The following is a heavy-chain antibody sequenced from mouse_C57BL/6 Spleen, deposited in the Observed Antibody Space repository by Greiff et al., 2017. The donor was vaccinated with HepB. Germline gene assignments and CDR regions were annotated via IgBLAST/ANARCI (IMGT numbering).Heavy chain of an antibody. D-gene: IGHD1-1*01. CDR3: ASDYYGSSPYAMDY. J-gene: IGHJ4*01. CDR2: IDPNSGGT. Sequence: QVQLKQPGAELVKPGASVKLSCKASGYTFTSYWMHWVKQRPGRGLEWIGRIDPNSGGTKYNEKFKSKATLTVDKPSSTAYMQLSSLTSEASAVYYCASDYYGSSPYAMDYWGRGTSVTGS. CDR1: GYTFTSYW. V-gene: IGHV1-72*01.